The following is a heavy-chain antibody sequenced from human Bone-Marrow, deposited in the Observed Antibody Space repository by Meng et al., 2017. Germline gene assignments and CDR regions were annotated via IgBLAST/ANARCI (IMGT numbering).Heavy chain of an antibody. J-gene: IGHJ3*02. V-gene: IGHV3-23*01. Sequence: GGSLRLSCAASGFTFSSYSMNWVRQAPGKGLEWVSAISGSGGSTYYADSVKGRFTISRDNSKNTLYLQMNSLRAEDTAVYYCAVAVAGMAGDDAFDIWGQGTMVTVSS. D-gene: IGHD6-19*01. CDR1: GFTFSSYS. CDR3: AVAVAGMAGDDAFDI. CDR2: ISGSGGST.